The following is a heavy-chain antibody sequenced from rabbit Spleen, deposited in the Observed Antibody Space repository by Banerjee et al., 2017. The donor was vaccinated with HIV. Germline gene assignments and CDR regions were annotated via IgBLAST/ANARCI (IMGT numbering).Heavy chain of an antibody. CDR2: IEAGGSAFT. D-gene: IGHD1-1*01. V-gene: IGHV1S45*01. CDR1: GVSFSGSSY. CDR3: ARDTSSSFSSYGMDL. Sequence: QEQLVESGGGLVQPGASLTLTCIASGVSFSGSSYLCWVRQAPGKGLEWIACIEAGGSAFTYFATWAKGRFTISKTSSTTVTLQMTSLTAADTATYFCARDTSSSFSSYGMDLWGPGTLVTVS. J-gene: IGHJ6*01.